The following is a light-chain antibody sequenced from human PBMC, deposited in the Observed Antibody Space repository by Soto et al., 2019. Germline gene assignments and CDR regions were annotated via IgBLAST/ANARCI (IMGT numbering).Light chain of an antibody. V-gene: IGKV3-11*01. CDR1: QSVSSY. J-gene: IGKJ5*01. CDR3: QHRKDWQVT. CDR2: DAS. Sequence: EIVLTQSPGTLSLSPVERAPLXSRASQSVSSYLAWYQQKPGQAPGLLIYDASNRATGVPARFSGSGSGTDFTLTISSLEPEDFAVYYCQHRKDWQVTFGQGTRLEIK.